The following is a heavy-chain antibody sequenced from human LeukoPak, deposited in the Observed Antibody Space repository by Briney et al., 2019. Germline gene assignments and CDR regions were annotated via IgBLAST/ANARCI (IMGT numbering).Heavy chain of an antibody. J-gene: IGHJ4*02. CDR1: GFTFYDYG. CDR2: INWNGGST. CDR3: AKGRRDGYNFDFDY. Sequence: GGSLRLSCAASGFTFYDYGMSWVRHAPGKGLEWVSGINWNGGSTGYADSVKGRFTISRDNAKNTLYLQMNSLRAEDTAVYYCAKGRRDGYNFDFDYWGQGTLVTVSS. V-gene: IGHV3-20*04. D-gene: IGHD5-24*01.